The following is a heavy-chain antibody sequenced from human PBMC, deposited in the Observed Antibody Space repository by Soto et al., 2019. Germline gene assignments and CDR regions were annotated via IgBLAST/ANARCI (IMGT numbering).Heavy chain of an antibody. J-gene: IGHJ5*02. CDR2: IYYSGST. D-gene: IGHD3-3*01. CDR3: ARDMAIFGAHNWFDP. V-gene: IGHV4-59*01. CDR1: GGSISSYY. Sequence: SETLSLTCTVSGGSISSYYWSWIRQPPGKGLEWIGYIYYSGSTNYNPSLKSRVTISVDTSKNQFSLKLSSVTAADTAVYYCARDMAIFGAHNWFDPWGQGTLVTVSS.